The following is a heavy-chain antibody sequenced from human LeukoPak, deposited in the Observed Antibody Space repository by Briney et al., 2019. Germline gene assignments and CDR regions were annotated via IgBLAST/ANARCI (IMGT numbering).Heavy chain of an antibody. J-gene: IGHJ4*02. V-gene: IGHV4-38-2*02. Sequence: PSETLSLTCTVSGYSISSGYYWGWIRQPPGKGLEWIGSIYHSGSTYYNPSLKSRVTISVDTSKNQFSLKLSSVTAADTAVYYCARGYSYGLHYFDYWGQGTLVTVSS. CDR1: GYSISSGYY. CDR3: ARGYSYGLHYFDY. D-gene: IGHD5-18*01. CDR2: IYHSGST.